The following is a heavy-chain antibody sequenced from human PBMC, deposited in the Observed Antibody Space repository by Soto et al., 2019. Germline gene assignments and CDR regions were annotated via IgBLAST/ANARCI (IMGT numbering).Heavy chain of an antibody. D-gene: IGHD2-8*01. CDR1: GFTFSSYA. Sequence: GGSLRLSCAASGFTFSSYAMHWVRQAPGKGLEWVAVIYYDGSNKYFIDSVKGRFTISRDNSKNTLYLQMNSLRAEDTAVYYCARPFCTNGVCYYYFDYWGQGTLVTVSS. V-gene: IGHV3-33*01. J-gene: IGHJ4*02. CDR2: IYYDGSNK. CDR3: ARPFCTNGVCYYYFDY.